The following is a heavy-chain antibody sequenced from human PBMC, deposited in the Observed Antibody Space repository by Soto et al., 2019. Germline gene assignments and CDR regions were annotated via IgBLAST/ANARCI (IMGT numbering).Heavy chain of an antibody. D-gene: IGHD5-12*01. CDR2: ISTYSGDT. CDR1: GYTFFTYD. Sequence: ASVKVSCKASGYTFFTYDISWVRQAPGQGLEWMGRISTYSGDTKYAQKFQGRVTITTDTSTTTAYLELRSLRSDDTAVYYCARHHGPTTSENWFDPWGQGTLVTVSS. CDR3: ARHHGPTTSENWFDP. J-gene: IGHJ5*02. V-gene: IGHV1-18*01.